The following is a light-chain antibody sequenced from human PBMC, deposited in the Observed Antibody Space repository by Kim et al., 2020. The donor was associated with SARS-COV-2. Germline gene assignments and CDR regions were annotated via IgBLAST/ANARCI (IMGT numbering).Light chain of an antibody. V-gene: IGLV3-1*01. CDR2: QDS. CDR3: QAWDSSSVV. Sequence: GYLGQTDSSTCSGDKLGNKYASWYQERPAQSPVLVIYQDSKRPSGIPERFSGSNSGNTATLTIRGTQAMDEADYYCQAWDSSSVVFGGGTQLTVL. J-gene: IGLJ2*01. CDR1: KLGNKY.